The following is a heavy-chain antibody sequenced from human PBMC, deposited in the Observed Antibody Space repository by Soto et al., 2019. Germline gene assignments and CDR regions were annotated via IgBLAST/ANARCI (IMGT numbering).Heavy chain of an antibody. D-gene: IGHD4-17*01. CDR1: GGSISSSSYY. V-gene: IGHV4-39*01. CDR3: ARHKGDYGDYVRLGYFDY. J-gene: IGHJ4*02. CDR2: IYYSGST. Sequence: QLQLQESGPGLVKPSETLSLTCTVSGGSISSSSYYWGWIRQPPGKGLEWIGSIYYSGSTYYNPSLKSRVTISVDTSKNQFSLKLSSVTAADTAVYYCARHKGDYGDYVRLGYFDYWGQGTLVTVSS.